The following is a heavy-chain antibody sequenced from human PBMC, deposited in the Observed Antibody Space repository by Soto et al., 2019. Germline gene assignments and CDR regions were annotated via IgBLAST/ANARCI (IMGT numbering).Heavy chain of an antibody. CDR2: ISSSSSYK. CDR1: GFTFSSYS. Sequence: GGSLRLSCAASGFTFSSYSMNWVRQAPGKGLEWVSSISSSSSYKYYADSVKGRFTISRDNAKNSLYLQMNSLRAEDTAVYYCARDQAVAGTGDYWGQGTLVTVSS. CDR3: ARDQAVAGTGDY. D-gene: IGHD6-19*01. J-gene: IGHJ4*02. V-gene: IGHV3-21*01.